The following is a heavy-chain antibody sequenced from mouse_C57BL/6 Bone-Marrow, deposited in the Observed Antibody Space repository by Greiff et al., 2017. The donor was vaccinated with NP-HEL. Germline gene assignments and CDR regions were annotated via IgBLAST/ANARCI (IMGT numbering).Heavy chain of an antibody. CDR1: GYTFTDYE. J-gene: IGHJ3*01. CDR2: IDPETGGT. V-gene: IGHV1-15*01. CDR3: TRGDYDYDGDWFAY. D-gene: IGHD2-4*01. Sequence: QVQLKESGAELVRPGASVTLSCKASGYTFTDYEMHWVKQTPVHGLEWIGAIDPETGGTAYNQKFKGKAILTADKSSSTAYMELRGLTSEDSAVYYCTRGDYDYDGDWFAYWGQGTLVTVSA.